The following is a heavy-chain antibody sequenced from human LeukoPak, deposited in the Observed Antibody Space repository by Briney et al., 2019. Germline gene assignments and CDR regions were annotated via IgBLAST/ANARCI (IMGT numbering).Heavy chain of an antibody. CDR1: GFTFSSYA. V-gene: IGHV3-23*01. D-gene: IGHD2-2*01. CDR2: ISGSGGST. CDR3: AKDGAQEYQLLSAYYFDY. Sequence: PGGSLRLSCAASGFTFSSYAMSWVRQAPGKGLEWVSAISGSGGSTYYADSVKGRFTISRDNSKNTLYLQMNSLRAEDTAVYYCAKDGAQEYQLLSAYYFDYWGQGTLVTVSS. J-gene: IGHJ4*02.